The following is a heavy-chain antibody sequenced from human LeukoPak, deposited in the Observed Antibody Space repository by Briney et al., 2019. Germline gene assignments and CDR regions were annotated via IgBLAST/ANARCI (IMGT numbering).Heavy chain of an antibody. V-gene: IGHV2-70*17. D-gene: IGHD2-15*01. J-gene: IGHJ4*02. Sequence: SGPTLVKPTQTLTLTCTFSGFSLSTPEMCVTWIRQPPGKALEWLARIDWDDDKFYSPSLRTPLTISKDTPKNQVVLRMTNMDPVDTGTYYCARMTPDSPSFDYWGQGALITVSS. CDR2: IDWDDDK. CDR3: ARMTPDSPSFDY. CDR1: GFSLSTPEMC.